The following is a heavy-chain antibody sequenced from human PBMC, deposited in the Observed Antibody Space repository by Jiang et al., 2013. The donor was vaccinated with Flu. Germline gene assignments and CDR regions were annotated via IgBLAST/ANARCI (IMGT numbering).Heavy chain of an antibody. D-gene: IGHD4-23*01. Sequence: VMLVESGGGVVQPGRSLRLSCAASGFTFSSYAMHWVRQAPGKGLEWVAVISYDGSNKYYADSVKGRFTISRDNSKNTLYLQMNSLRAEDTAVYYCARGEATTVVTPLLRIWGQGTMVTVSS. CDR2: ISYDGSNK. CDR1: GFTFSSYA. V-gene: IGHV3-30-3*01. J-gene: IGHJ3*02. CDR3: ARGEATTVVTPLLRI.